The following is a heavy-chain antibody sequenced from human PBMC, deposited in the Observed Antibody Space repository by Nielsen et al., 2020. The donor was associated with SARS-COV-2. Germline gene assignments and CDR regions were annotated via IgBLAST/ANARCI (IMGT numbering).Heavy chain of an antibody. CDR3: ARVAGWGVGYCSGGSCYEPDY. D-gene: IGHD2-15*01. V-gene: IGHV1-46*01. Sequence: ASVKVSCKASGYTFTSYYMHWVRQAPGQGLEWMGIINPSGGSTSYAQKFQGRVTMTRDTSTSTVYMELSSLRSEDTAVYYCARVAGWGVGYCSGGSCYEPDYWGQGTLVTVSS. CDR2: INPSGGST. CDR1: GYTFTSYY. J-gene: IGHJ4*02.